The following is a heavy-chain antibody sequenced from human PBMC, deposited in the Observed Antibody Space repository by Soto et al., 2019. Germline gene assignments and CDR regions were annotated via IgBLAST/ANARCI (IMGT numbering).Heavy chain of an antibody. Sequence: SQTLSLTCAISGDSVSSTSPTWHWIRQSPSRGLEWLGRTYYRSRWYNDYAVSVKSRITINPDTSKNQFSLQLNSVTPEDTAVYYCAKEQIAAAGRNSYNWFDPWGQGTLVTVSS. CDR1: GDSVSSTSPT. CDR3: AKEQIAAAGRNSYNWFDP. J-gene: IGHJ5*02. CDR2: TYYRSRWYN. D-gene: IGHD6-13*01. V-gene: IGHV6-1*01.